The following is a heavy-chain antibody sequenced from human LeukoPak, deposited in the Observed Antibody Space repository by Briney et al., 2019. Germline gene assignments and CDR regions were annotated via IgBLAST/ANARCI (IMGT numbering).Heavy chain of an antibody. CDR3: ARVPFDYGGNSIFDY. D-gene: IGHD4-23*01. CDR2: ISAYNGNT. Sequence: ASVKVSCKASGYAFTSYGISWVRQAPGQGLEWMGWISAYNGNTNYAQKLQGRVTMTTDTSTSTAYMELRSLRSDDTAVYYCARVPFDYGGNSIFDYWGQGTLVTVSS. J-gene: IGHJ4*02. CDR1: GYAFTSYG. V-gene: IGHV1-18*01.